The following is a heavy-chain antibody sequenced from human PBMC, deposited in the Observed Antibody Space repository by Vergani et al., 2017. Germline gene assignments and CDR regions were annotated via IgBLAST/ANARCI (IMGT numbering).Heavy chain of an antibody. CDR1: GYTFTSYY. V-gene: IGHV1-46*03. CDR2: INHSGGST. Sequence: QVQLVQSGAEVKKPGASVKVSCKASGYTFTSYYMHWVRQAPGQGLEWMGIINHSGGSTSYAQKFQGRVTMNRDTATSTVYMELSSLRSEDTAVYYCANALSTSGGDYWGQGTLVTVSS. CDR3: ANALSTSGGDY. J-gene: IGHJ4*02. D-gene: IGHD3-16*01.